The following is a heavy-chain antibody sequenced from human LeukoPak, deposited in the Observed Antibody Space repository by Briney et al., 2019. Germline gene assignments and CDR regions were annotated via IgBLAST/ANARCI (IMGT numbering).Heavy chain of an antibody. V-gene: IGHV1-18*01. CDR3: ARGHDILTGYSQGFDP. Sequence: ASVKVSCKASGYTSTSYGISWVRQAPGQGLERMGWISAYNGNTNYAQKLQGRVTMTTDTSTSTAYMELRSLRSDDTAVYYCARGHDILTGYSQGFDPWGQGTLVTVSS. J-gene: IGHJ5*02. CDR2: ISAYNGNT. D-gene: IGHD3-9*01. CDR1: GYTSTSYG.